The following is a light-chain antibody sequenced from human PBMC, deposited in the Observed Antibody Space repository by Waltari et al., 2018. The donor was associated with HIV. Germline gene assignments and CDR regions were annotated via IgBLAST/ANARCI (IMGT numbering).Light chain of an antibody. CDR3: GAWDDSLRIYV. CDR1: SAQLGSIY. J-gene: IGLJ1*01. Sequence: QSVLTQPPSASGTPGQSLPISCSGSSAQLGSIYVYWYPHLPGEAPKLLIYRSDQRPSGVPDRFSGTKSGTAASLTISGRRSEDEGDYSCGAWDDSLRIYVFGTGTKVTVL. V-gene: IGLV1-47*01. CDR2: RSD.